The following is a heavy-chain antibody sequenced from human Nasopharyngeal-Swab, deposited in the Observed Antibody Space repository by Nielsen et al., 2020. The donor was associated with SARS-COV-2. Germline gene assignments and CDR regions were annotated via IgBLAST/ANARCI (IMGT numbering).Heavy chain of an antibody. CDR3: AKDRDSGDDSDDYYHYYGMDV. CDR2: ISGSDYST. V-gene: IGHV3-23*01. D-gene: IGHD5-12*01. Sequence: GESLKISCAASGFTFNTYAISWVRQAPGKGLEWVSVISGSDYSTKYADSVKGRFTISRDNSKNTVNLRMNSLRAEDTAIYYCAKDRDSGDDSDDYYHYYGMDVWGQGTTVTVSS. CDR1: GFTFNTYA. J-gene: IGHJ6*02.